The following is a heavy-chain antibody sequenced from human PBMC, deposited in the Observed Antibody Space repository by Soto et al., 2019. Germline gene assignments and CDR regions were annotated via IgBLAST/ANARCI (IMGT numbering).Heavy chain of an antibody. D-gene: IGHD4-17*01. CDR2: INHSGST. CDR3: ARDTETTVTTDYYYYGMDV. CDR1: GGSFSGYY. Sequence: PSETLSLTCAVYGGSFSGYYWSWLRQPPGRGLEWIGEINHSGSTNYNPSLKSRVTISVDTSKNQFSLKLSSVTAADTAVYYCARDTETTVTTDYYYYGMDVWGQGTTVT. J-gene: IGHJ6*02. V-gene: IGHV4-34*01.